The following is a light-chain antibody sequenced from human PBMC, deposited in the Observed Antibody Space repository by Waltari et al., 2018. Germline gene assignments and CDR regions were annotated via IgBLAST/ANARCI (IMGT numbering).Light chain of an antibody. Sequence: QSALTQPRSVSGSPGQSVTISCSGTSSDVGGYNYVSWYQQHPGKAPKLMISDVNKRHSGVPVRFSGSKSGNTASLTISGLQAEDEADYFCCAVAGRYNFVFGTGTEVTVL. CDR1: SSDVGGYNY. CDR2: DVN. CDR3: CAVAGRYNFV. V-gene: IGLV2-11*01. J-gene: IGLJ1*01.